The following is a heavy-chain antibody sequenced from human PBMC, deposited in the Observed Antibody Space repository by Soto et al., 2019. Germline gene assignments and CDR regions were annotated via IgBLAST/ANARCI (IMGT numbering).Heavy chain of an antibody. CDR3: TTDPYSSSWYGMDV. CDR2: ISGSGGST. V-gene: IGHV3-23*01. CDR1: GFTFSSYA. D-gene: IGHD6-13*01. Sequence: EVQLLESGGGLVQPGGSLRLSCAASGFTFSSYAMSWVRQAPGKGLEWVSAISGSGGSTYYADSVKGRFTISRDDSKNTLYLQMNSLKTEDTAVYYCTTDPYSSSWYGMDVWGQGTTVTVSS. J-gene: IGHJ6*02.